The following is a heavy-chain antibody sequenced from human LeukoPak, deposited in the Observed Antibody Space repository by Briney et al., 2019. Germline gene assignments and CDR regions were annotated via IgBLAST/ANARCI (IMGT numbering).Heavy chain of an antibody. CDR1: GFTVTNNY. D-gene: IGHD1-26*01. V-gene: IGHV3-53*01. CDR2: SYSGGST. J-gene: IGHJ3*01. Sequence: GGSLRLSCAVSGFTVTNNYMIWVRQAPGKGLECVSISYSGGSTFYADSVKGRFTISRDNPKNMVYLQMGSLRVADTAVYYCARGELFRGSYQVAAFDLLGQGTVVVVSS. CDR3: ARGELFRGSYQVAAFDL.